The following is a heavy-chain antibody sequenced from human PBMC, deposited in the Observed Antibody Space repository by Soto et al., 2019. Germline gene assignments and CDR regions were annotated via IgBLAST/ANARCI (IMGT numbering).Heavy chain of an antibody. CDR2: ISAYNGNT. CDR1: GYTFTSYG. D-gene: IGHD3-3*01. J-gene: IGHJ6*02. CDR3: ARESYDFWSGYYSYYYYYGMDV. V-gene: IGHV1-18*04. Sequence: ASVKVSCKASGYTFTSYGISWVRQAPGQGLEWMGWISAYNGNTNYAQKLQGRVTMTTDTSTSTAYMELRSLRSDDTAVYYCARESYDFWSGYYSYYYYYGMDVWGQGTTVTVSS.